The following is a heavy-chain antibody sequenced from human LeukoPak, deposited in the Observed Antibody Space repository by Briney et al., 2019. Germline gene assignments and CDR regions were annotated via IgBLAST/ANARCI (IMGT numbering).Heavy chain of an antibody. CDR3: ARGATGQMWGYDFWD. Sequence: ASVKVSCKASGYTFTSYDINWVRQATGQGLEWMGWMNPNSGDTGYAQKFQGRVTMTRNTSISTAYMELSSLRSEDTAVYYCARGATGQMWGYDFWDWGQGTLVTVSS. CDR1: GYTFTSYD. CDR2: MNPNSGDT. V-gene: IGHV1-8*01. J-gene: IGHJ4*02. D-gene: IGHD3-3*01.